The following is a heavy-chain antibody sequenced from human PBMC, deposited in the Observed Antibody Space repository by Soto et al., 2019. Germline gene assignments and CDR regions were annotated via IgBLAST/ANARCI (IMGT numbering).Heavy chain of an antibody. CDR3: ARGDNDYLRSFDY. D-gene: IGHD4-17*01. V-gene: IGHV3-48*01. CDR2: IDSTSSTQ. Sequence: PGGSLRLSCAASGFTFSHYCMNWVRQAPGKGLEWISYIDSTSSTQFYADSVKGRFTVSRDYAKNSLYLHMNSLSAEDTAVYYCARGDNDYLRSFDYWGPGTLVTVSS. CDR1: GFTFSHYC. J-gene: IGHJ4*02.